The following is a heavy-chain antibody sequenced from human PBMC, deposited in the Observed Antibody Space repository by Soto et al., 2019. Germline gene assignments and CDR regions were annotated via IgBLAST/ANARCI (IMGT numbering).Heavy chain of an antibody. D-gene: IGHD3-10*02. V-gene: IGHV1-69*01. J-gene: IGHJ4*02. CDR3: ARGGDVFGYNYEYVHFEV. CDR1: GGTMRSFA. Sequence: QVQLVQSGAEVKNPGSSVNVSCKTVGGTMRSFAFSWVRQAPGQGLEWMGGIIPAFATPNHAQKFQDSVTISADESTSTVYMARRRLRSADSAVYVCARGGDVFGYNYEYVHFEVRGQGTQITASS. CDR2: IIPAFATP.